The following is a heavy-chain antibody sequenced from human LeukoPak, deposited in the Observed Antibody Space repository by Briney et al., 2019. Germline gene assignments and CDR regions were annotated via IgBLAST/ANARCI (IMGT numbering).Heavy chain of an antibody. CDR3: ARGQHDYGDYRWFDP. V-gene: IGHV1-69*13. D-gene: IGHD4-17*01. Sequence: ASVKVSCKASGGTFSSYAISWVRQAPGQGLEWMGGITPIFGTANYAQKFQGRVTITADESTSTAYMELSSLRSEDTAVYYCARGQHDYGDYRWFDPWGQRTLVTVSS. CDR1: GGTFSSYA. CDR2: ITPIFGTA. J-gene: IGHJ5*02.